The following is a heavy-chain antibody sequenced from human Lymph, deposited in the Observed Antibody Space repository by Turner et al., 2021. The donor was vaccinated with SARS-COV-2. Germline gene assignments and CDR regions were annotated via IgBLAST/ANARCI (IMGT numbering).Heavy chain of an antibody. CDR2: ISGSGGSK. J-gene: IGHJ4*02. Sequence: EVRLWGSGGGLVQPGGSLRLPGAAPGFTFSSYGMSWVRQAPGKGLEWVSAISGSGGSKYYADSVKGRFTISRDNSNNTLYLQMNSLRAEDTAVYYCAKGVAGGWLQPNSFDYWGQGTLVTVSS. V-gene: IGHV3-23*01. CDR3: AKGVAGGWLQPNSFDY. D-gene: IGHD5-12*01. CDR1: GFTFSSYG.